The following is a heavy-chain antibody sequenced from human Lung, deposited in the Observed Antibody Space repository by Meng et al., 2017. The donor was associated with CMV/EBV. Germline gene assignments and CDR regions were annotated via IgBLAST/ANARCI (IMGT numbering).Heavy chain of an antibody. CDR2: VNPNSGNT. Sequence: ASVKVSXKASGYTFTNYDINWVRQATGHGPEWMGWVNPNSGNTGYAQRFQGRVTMTRDTSTRTAYMELSSLRSDDTAVYYCARAWVLVTPVGGPPGVAPVVDHYGMDVWGQGNXVXVSS. CDR1: GYTFTNYD. D-gene: IGHD6-13*01. J-gene: IGHJ6*02. CDR3: ARAWVLVTPVGGPPGVAPVVDHYGMDV. V-gene: IGHV1-8*01.